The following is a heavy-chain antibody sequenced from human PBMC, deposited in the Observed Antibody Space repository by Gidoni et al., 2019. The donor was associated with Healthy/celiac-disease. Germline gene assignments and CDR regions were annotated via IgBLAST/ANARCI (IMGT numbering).Heavy chain of an antibody. CDR3: ARLTLTMVRGVTFDY. Sequence: QVQLQDSVPGLVKPSGTLSLTCAFSGGPISSSNWWSWVRQPPGKGLEWIGEIYHSGSTNYNPSLKSRVTISVDKSKNQFSLKLSSVTAADTAVYYCARLTLTMVRGVTFDYWGQGTLVTVSS. CDR2: IYHSGST. V-gene: IGHV4-4*02. CDR1: GGPISSSNW. J-gene: IGHJ4*02. D-gene: IGHD3-10*01.